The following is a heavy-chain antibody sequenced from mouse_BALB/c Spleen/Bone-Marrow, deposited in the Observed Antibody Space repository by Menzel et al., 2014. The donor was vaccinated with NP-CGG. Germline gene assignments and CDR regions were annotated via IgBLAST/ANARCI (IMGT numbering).Heavy chain of an antibody. CDR3: TRRRRLGY. CDR2: IYPGSGNT. J-gene: IGHJ2*01. Sequence: QVQLQQPGTELVRPGTSVKISCKASGYAFTNYWLGWVKQRPGHGLEWIGDIYPGSGNTYYNEKFKGKVTLTADKSSSTAYMQLSGLTSEDSAVYFCTRRRRLGYWGQGTTLTVSS. V-gene: IGHV1-63*01. CDR1: GYAFTNYW.